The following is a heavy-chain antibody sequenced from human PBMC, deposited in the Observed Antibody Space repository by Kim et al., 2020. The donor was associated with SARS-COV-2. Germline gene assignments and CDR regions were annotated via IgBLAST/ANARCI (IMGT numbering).Heavy chain of an antibody. CDR3: ATSGAYSNYAY. J-gene: IGHJ4*02. V-gene: IGHV4-59*01. Sequence: TNYNPSLKSRVTISVDTSKNQFSLKLSSVTAADTAVYYCATSGAYSNYAYWGQGTLVTVSS. D-gene: IGHD4-4*01. CDR2: T.